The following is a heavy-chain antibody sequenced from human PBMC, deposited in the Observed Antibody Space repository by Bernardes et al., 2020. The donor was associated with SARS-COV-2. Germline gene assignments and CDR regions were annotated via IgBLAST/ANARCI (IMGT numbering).Heavy chain of an antibody. Sequence: GGSLRLSCAASGFTFSTYTMTWVRQAPGKGLEWVSIISGSGGRTYYADSVKGRFTISRDNSKNTLFLQMNSLRAEDTALYYCAKDTDPVFVVRFDWFPGVRFDPWGQGTLVTVSS. CDR3: AKDTDPVFVVRFDWFPGVRFDP. J-gene: IGHJ5*02. CDR1: GFTFSTYT. D-gene: IGHD3-9*01. V-gene: IGHV3-23*01. CDR2: ISGSGGRT.